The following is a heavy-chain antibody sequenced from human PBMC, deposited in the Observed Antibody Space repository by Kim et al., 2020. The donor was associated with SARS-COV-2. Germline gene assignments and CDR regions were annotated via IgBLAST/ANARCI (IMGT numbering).Heavy chain of an antibody. Sequence: STNYNPSLKSRVTISVDTSKNQFSLKLSSVTAADTAVYYCASLAYSGYDYWGQGTLVTVSS. D-gene: IGHD5-12*01. CDR3: ASLAYSGYDY. V-gene: IGHV4-34*01. J-gene: IGHJ4*02. CDR2: ST.